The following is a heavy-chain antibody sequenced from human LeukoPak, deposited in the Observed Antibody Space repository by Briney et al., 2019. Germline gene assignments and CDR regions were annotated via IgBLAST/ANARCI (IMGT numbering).Heavy chain of an antibody. J-gene: IGHJ4*02. CDR1: GGSISSSTYY. CDR3: ARVTPAGAWLGYFDY. D-gene: IGHD6-19*01. V-gene: IGHV4-39*07. Sequence: SETLSLTCTVSGGSISSSTYYWGWIRQSSGKGLEWIGSVHYSGGSYYSPSLKSRVTISLNTSKNQFSLKLSSVTAADTAVYYCARVTPAGAWLGYFDYWGQGTLVTVSS. CDR2: VHYSGGS.